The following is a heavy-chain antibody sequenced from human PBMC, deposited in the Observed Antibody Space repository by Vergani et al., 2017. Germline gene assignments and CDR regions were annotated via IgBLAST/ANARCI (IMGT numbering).Heavy chain of an antibody. V-gene: IGHV3-23*01. CDR1: GFSFPGYA. CDR3: TKCSRVYTGYFFDY. CDR2: VSGSSATP. D-gene: IGHD5-12*01. Sequence: EVQLLESGGGLVQPGGSLRLSCEASGFSFPGYAMSWVRQAPGKGLEWVSSVSGSSATPYYADSLKGRVIISRDNSKNTLHLQMNSLRADDTAVYYCTKCSRVYTGYFFDYWVQGTLATVSS. J-gene: IGHJ4*02.